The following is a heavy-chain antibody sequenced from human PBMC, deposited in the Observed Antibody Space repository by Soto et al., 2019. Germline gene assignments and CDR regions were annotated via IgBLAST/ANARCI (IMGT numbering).Heavy chain of an antibody. CDR3: ARAFRGGDYSWNYYYYGMDV. Sequence: QVQLVESGGGVVQPGRSLRLSCAASGFTFNSYGMHWVRQAPGKGLEWVSVIWFDGRNEYYADSVKGRFIISRDNSKNTLSLQVNRLRGDDTAVYYCARAFRGGDYSWNYYYYGMDVWGQGTTVTVSS. CDR2: IWFDGRNE. CDR1: GFTFNSYG. J-gene: IGHJ6*02. D-gene: IGHD2-15*01. V-gene: IGHV3-33*01.